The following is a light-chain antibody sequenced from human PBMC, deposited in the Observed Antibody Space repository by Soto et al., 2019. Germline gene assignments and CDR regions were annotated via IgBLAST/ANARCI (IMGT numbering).Light chain of an antibody. Sequence: DIVLTQSPSTLSASPGDRATLFCRASQSIASYLVWYQQKPGQPPRLLIYAASNRATGIPARFSGSGSGTDFTLTIRRLQPEDFAMYYCQHYSRYTATFGQGTKVDI. J-gene: IGKJ1*01. CDR1: QSIASY. CDR3: QHYSRYTAT. V-gene: IGKV3-11*01. CDR2: AAS.